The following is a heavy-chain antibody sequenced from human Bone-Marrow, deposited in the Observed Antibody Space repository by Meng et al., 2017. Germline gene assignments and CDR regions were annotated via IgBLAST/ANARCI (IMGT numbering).Heavy chain of an antibody. J-gene: IGHJ5*02. V-gene: IGHV4-4*07. D-gene: IGHD6-19*01. Sequence: GLGLVKPSGTLSLTFTFSGCSISSYSWSWIRQPAGKGLEWSGRIYTSGSTNYNPSLKSRVTISVDTSKNQFSLKLSSVTATDTAVYYCARAGGVAVAGIFLGFDPWGQGTLVTVSS. CDR2: IYTSGST. CDR3: ARAGGVAVAGIFLGFDP. CDR1: GCSISSYS.